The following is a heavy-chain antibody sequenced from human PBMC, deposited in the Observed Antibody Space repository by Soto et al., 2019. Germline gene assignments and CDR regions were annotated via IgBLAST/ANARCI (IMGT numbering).Heavy chain of an antibody. V-gene: IGHV3-48*01. CDR3: ARDLNLGSFDY. J-gene: IGHJ4*02. CDR2: ISSSSSTI. Sequence: GGFLRLSCAASGFTFSSYSMNWVRQAPGKGLEWVSYISSSSSTIYYADSVKGRFTISRDNAKNSLYLQMNSLRAEDTAVYYCARDLNLGSFDYWGQGTLVNVSS. CDR1: GFTFSSYS.